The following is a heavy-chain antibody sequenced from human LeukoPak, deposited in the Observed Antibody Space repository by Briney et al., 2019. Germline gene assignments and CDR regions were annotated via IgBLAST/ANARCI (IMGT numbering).Heavy chain of an antibody. D-gene: IGHD2-8*01. J-gene: IGHJ4*02. CDR3: ARDIYCTNTVCYFDS. CDR1: GFTFNDAW. V-gene: IGHV3-21*01. CDR2: ISSSSSYI. Sequence: GGSLRLSCAASGFTFNDAWMNWVRQAPGKGLEWVSSISSSSSYIYYADSVKGRFTISRDNAENSLYLQMNSLRAEDTAVYYCARDIYCTNTVCYFDSWGQGTLVTVSS.